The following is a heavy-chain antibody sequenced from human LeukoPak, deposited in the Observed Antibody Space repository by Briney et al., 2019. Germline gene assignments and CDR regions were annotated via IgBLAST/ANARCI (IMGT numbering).Heavy chain of an antibody. J-gene: IGHJ5*02. D-gene: IGHD3-10*01. Sequence: ASETLSLTCAVSGGSISSGGYSWSWIRQPPGKGLEWIGYIYHSGSTYYNPSLKSRVTISVDRSKNQFSLKLSSVTAADTAVYYCARGPSYYDGSLRWFDPWGQGTLVTVSS. V-gene: IGHV4-30-2*01. CDR2: IYHSGST. CDR1: GGSISSGGYS. CDR3: ARGPSYYDGSLRWFDP.